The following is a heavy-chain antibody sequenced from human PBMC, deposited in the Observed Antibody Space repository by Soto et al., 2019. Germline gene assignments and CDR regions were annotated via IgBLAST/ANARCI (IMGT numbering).Heavy chain of an antibody. Sequence: SVKVSCKASGGTFSSYAISWVRQAPGQGLEWMGGIIPIFGTANYAQKFQGRVTITADESTSTAYMELSSLRSEDTTVYYCATPRENCSGGSCYSYYYYYGMDVWGQGTTVTVSS. D-gene: IGHD2-15*01. CDR2: IIPIFGTA. V-gene: IGHV1-69*13. CDR1: GGTFSSYA. CDR3: ATPRENCSGGSCYSYYYYYGMDV. J-gene: IGHJ6*02.